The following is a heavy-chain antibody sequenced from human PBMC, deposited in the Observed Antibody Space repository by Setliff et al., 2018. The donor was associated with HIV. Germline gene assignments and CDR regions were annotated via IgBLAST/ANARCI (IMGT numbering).Heavy chain of an antibody. CDR1: GFRFSDYY. Sequence: PGGSLRLSCAASGFRFSDYYMNWIRQAPGKGLEWISSISSSGRTIKYADSVKGRFTISRDNSKNTVYLQMTSLRAEDTAVYYCARSPGMFDYWGQGTPVTVSS. J-gene: IGHJ4*02. D-gene: IGHD1-1*01. CDR3: ARSPGMFDY. V-gene: IGHV3-11*01. CDR2: ISSSGRTI.